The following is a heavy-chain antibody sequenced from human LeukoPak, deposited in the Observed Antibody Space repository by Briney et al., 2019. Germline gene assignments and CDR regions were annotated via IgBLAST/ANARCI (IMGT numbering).Heavy chain of an antibody. Sequence: GASVKVSCKASGYNFTDYYIHWVRQAPGQGLEWMGWINPKSGGTNYAQKFRRRVTMTRDTSISTAYMELSGLRSDDTAVYYCARDSGLGPTWHPFDHWGQGTPVTVSS. D-gene: IGHD1-26*01. V-gene: IGHV1-2*02. J-gene: IGHJ4*02. CDR3: ARDSGLGPTWHPFDH. CDR1: GYNFTDYY. CDR2: INPKSGGT.